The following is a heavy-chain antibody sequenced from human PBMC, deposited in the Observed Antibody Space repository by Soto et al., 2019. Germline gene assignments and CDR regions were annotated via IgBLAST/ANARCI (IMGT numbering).Heavy chain of an antibody. CDR3: ARTQGTTSSARNYYYYMDV. D-gene: IGHD1-26*01. CDR1: GGSIRSSSSY. CDR2: IYYLGNT. Sequence: PSETLSLTCTVSGGSIRSSSSYWGWVRQPPGKGLEWVGSIYYLGNTYYNPSLGSRATISVDTSKNQFSLKLSSVTAADTAVYFCARTQGTTSSARNYYYYMDVWGKGTTVTVSS. V-gene: IGHV4-39*01. J-gene: IGHJ6*03.